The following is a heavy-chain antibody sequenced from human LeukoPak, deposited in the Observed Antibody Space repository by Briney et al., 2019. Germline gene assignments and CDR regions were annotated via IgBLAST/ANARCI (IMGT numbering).Heavy chain of an antibody. CDR2: INPSGGST. D-gene: IGHD2-21*02. CDR1: GYTFTSYY. Sequence: AAVKVSCKASGYTFTSYYMHWVRQAPGQGLEWMGIINPSGGSTSYAQKFQGRVTMTRDTSTSTVYMELSSLRSEDTAVYYCARARGDCPFGYWGQGTLVTVSS. J-gene: IGHJ4*02. CDR3: ARARGDCPFGY. V-gene: IGHV1-46*01.